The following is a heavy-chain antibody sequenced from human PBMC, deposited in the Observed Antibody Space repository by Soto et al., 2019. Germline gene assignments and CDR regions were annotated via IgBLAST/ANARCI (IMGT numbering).Heavy chain of an antibody. CDR1: GYTFTSYG. V-gene: IGHV1-18*04. Sequence: ASVKVSCKASGYTFTSYGISWVRQAPGQGLEWMGWISAYNGNTNYAQKLQGRVTMTTDTSTSTAYMELRSLRSDDTAVYYCARASCSSTSSYDYCDYGMDVWGQGTTVTVSS. CDR2: ISAYNGNT. D-gene: IGHD2-2*01. J-gene: IGHJ6*02. CDR3: ARASCSSTSSYDYCDYGMDV.